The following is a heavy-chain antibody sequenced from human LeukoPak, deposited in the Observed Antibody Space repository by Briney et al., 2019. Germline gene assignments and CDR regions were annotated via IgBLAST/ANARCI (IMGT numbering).Heavy chain of an antibody. CDR2: IIPIFGTA. Sequence: WASVKVSCKASGGTFSNYAISWVRQAPGQGLEWMGGIIPIFGTANYAQKFQGRVTITADESTSTAYMELSSLRSEDTAVYYCARVALRRNPGYGPVSSPYYYYGMDVWGQGTTVTVSS. V-gene: IGHV1-69*13. CDR1: GGTFSNYA. D-gene: IGHD5-18*01. CDR3: ARVALRRNPGYGPVSSPYYYYGMDV. J-gene: IGHJ6*02.